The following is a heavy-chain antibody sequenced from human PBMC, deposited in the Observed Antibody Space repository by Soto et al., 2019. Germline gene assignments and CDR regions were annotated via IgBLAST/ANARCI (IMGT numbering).Heavy chain of an antibody. CDR1: GGSMSSSNW. V-gene: IGHV4-4*02. D-gene: IGHD4-17*01. Sequence: QVQLQESGPGLVKPSGTLSLTCTVSGGSMSSSNWWNWVRPSPGKGLEWIGEAHHSGRTNYNPSLKSRVTISVDKSKNHFSLKLSSVTAADTAVYYCARSDATGLDYWGQGTLVTVSS. CDR3: ARSDATGLDY. J-gene: IGHJ4*02. CDR2: AHHSGRT.